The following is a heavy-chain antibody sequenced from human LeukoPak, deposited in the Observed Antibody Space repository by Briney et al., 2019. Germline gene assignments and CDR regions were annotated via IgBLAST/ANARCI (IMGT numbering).Heavy chain of an antibody. V-gene: IGHV1-2*02. Sequence: ASVKVSCKASGYTFTSYGISWVRQAPGQGLEWMGWINPNSGGTNYAQKFQGRVTMTRDTSISTAYMELSRLRSDDTAVYYCARDMGDSHWYWFSLNYYMDVWGKGTTVTVSS. CDR1: GYTFTSYG. CDR2: INPNSGGT. CDR3: ARDMGDSHWYWFSLNYYMDV. D-gene: IGHD2-21*02. J-gene: IGHJ6*03.